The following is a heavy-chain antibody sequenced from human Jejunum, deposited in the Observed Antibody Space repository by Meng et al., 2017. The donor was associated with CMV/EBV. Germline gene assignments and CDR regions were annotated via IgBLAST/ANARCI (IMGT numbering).Heavy chain of an antibody. CDR2: THYRSNWYN. J-gene: IGHJ4*02. V-gene: IGHV6-1*01. CDR3: ARAGYSSIGYSSSWPPGDFDS. D-gene: IGHD6-13*01. Sequence: WNWIRQSPSRGREWLGMTHYRSNWYNDYAASVKTRISINADTSKNQCSLQLNSVTPEDTAVYYCARAGYSSIGYSSSWPPGDFDSWGQGTLVTVSS.